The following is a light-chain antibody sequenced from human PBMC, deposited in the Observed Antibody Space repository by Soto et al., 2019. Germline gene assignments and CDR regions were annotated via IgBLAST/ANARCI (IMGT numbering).Light chain of an antibody. CDR1: QSVNPN. CDR3: QEYGSSPWT. J-gene: IGKJ1*01. Sequence: ENVLTQTATIMSGASVEMVTLSCRASQSVNPNVAWYQEEPGQAPRLLIYSTSSRATGIPDRFSGSGSGTEFDLTISRREPGGFAVYYCQEYGSSPWTFGQGTKVDIK. V-gene: IGKV3-20*01. CDR2: STS.